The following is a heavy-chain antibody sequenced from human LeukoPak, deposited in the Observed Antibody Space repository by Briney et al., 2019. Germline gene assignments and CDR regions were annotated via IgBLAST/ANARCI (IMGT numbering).Heavy chain of an antibody. J-gene: IGHJ4*02. CDR2: ISGSGGST. D-gene: IGHD4-23*01. Sequence: PGGSLRLSCAASGFTFSSYAMSWVRQAPGKGLEWVSAISGSGGSTYYADSVKGRFTISRDTSKNTLYLQMNSLRAEDTAVYYCAKDRGLYGGHFDYWGQGTLVTVSS. V-gene: IGHV3-23*01. CDR3: AKDRGLYGGHFDY. CDR1: GFTFSSYA.